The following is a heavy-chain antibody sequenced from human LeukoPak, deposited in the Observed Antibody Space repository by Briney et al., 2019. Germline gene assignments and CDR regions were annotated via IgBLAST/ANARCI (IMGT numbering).Heavy chain of an antibody. J-gene: IGHJ4*02. CDR3: ANGRDYRDLGKFDY. D-gene: IGHD4-17*01. CDR2: ISDSAAGA. Sequence: PGGSLRLSCAASGFTFRNYAMSWVRQAPEKGLEWVSAISDSAAGAYYADSVKGRFTISRDNSKNTLYLQMNSLRAEDTAVYYCANGRDYRDLGKFDYWGQGTLVTVSS. CDR1: GFTFRNYA. V-gene: IGHV3-23*01.